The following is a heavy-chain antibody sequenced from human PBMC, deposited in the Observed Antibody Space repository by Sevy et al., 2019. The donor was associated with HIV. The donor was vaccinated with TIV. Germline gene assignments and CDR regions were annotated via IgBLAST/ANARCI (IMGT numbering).Heavy chain of an antibody. CDR1: GGTFDTYS. D-gene: IGHD3-16*01. CDR3: ARDRDITFGGGDAFDI. V-gene: IGHV1-69*13. J-gene: IGHJ3*02. CDR2: ITPFFRTA. Sequence: ASVKVSCKTSGGTFDTYSISWMRQAPGQGLEWMGGITPFFRTASYAQKFQGRVTITADESTGTAYMELSSVRSEDSAVYYCARDRDITFGGGDAFDIWGQGTKATVSS.